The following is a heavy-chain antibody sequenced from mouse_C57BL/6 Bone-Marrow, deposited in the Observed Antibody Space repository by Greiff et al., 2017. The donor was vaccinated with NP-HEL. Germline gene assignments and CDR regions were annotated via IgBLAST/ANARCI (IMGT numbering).Heavy chain of an antibody. Sequence: VQLQQPGAELVKPGASVKLSCKASGYTFTSYWMQWVKQRPGQGLEWIGEIDPSDSYTNYNQKFKGKATLTVDTSSSTAYIQLSSLTSEDSAVYYCARVNYGAMDYWGQGTSVTVSS. CDR3: ARVNYGAMDY. J-gene: IGHJ4*01. CDR2: IDPSDSYT. CDR1: GYTFTSYW. D-gene: IGHD1-1*01. V-gene: IGHV1-50*01.